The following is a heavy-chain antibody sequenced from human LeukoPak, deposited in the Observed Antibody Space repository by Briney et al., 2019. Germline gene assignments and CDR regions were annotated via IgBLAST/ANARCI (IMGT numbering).Heavy chain of an antibody. CDR3: ARGPPYCSSTSCSRGGNYYYGMDV. J-gene: IGHJ6*02. Sequence: ASVKVSCKASGYTFTSYDINWVRQATGQGLEWMGWMNPNSGNTGYAQKFQGRVTMTRNASISTAYMELSSLTSEATAVYYCARGPPYCSSTSCSRGGNYYYGMDVWGQGTTVTVSS. CDR1: GYTFTSYD. D-gene: IGHD2-2*01. V-gene: IGHV1-8*01. CDR2: MNPNSGNT.